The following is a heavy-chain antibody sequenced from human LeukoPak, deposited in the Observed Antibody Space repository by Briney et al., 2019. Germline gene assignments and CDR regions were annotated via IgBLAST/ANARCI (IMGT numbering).Heavy chain of an antibody. CDR1: GFTFSSYS. J-gene: IGHJ3*02. V-gene: IGHV3-21*01. CDR3: ARVRRGSGSYPTLGAFDI. D-gene: IGHD1-26*01. Sequence: PGESLRLSCAASGFTFSSYSMNWVRQAPGKGLEWVSSINSNSSYIYYADSVKGRFTISRDNAKNSLYLQMNSLRAEDTAVYYCARVRRGSGSYPTLGAFDIWGQGTMVTVRS. CDR2: INSNSSYI.